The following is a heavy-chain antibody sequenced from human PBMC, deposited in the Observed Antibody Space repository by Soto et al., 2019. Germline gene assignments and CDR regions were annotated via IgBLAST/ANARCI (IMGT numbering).Heavy chain of an antibody. J-gene: IGHJ4*02. CDR3: ARETSGSWPVPFDY. D-gene: IGHD6-13*01. CDR1: GYTFTSNG. V-gene: IGHV1-18*01. Sequence: QVQLVQSGAEVKKPGASVKVSCKASGYTFTSNGINWVRQDPGQGLEWVGWIRTYNGDTKYAQKFQGRVTMTTGTSTSTADLELRSRISDDTAVYFCARETSGSWPVPFDYWGQGTLVTVSS. CDR2: IRTYNGDT.